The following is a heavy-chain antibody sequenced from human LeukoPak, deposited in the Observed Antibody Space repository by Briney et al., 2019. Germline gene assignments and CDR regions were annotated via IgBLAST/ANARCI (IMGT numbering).Heavy chain of an antibody. Sequence: SETLSLTCTVSGDSISSSSYYWGWIRQPPGKGLEWIGSFYYSGSTYYNPSLKSRVTISVDTSKNQFSLKLGSVTAADTAVYYCARLETVYGGSDYWGQGTLVTVSS. D-gene: IGHD2-15*01. CDR3: ARLETVYGGSDY. CDR1: GDSISSSSYY. V-gene: IGHV4-39*01. J-gene: IGHJ4*02. CDR2: FYYSGST.